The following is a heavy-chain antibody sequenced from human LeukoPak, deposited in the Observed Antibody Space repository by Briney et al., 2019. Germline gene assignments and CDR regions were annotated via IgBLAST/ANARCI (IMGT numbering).Heavy chain of an antibody. CDR1: GFTFSSYA. CDR3: VKDSYYYDNSGYYYVKDH. Sequence: GGSLRLSCAASGFTFSSYAMNWVRQAPGKGLEWVPGISGSGGTTYYADSVQGRFTISRDNSKNTLYVQMNSLRVDDTAMYYCVKDSYYYDNSGYYYVKDHWGQGTLVTVSS. D-gene: IGHD3-22*01. CDR2: ISGSGGTT. J-gene: IGHJ4*02. V-gene: IGHV3-23*01.